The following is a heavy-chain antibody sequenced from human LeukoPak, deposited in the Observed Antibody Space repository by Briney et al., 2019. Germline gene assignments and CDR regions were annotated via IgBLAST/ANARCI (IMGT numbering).Heavy chain of an antibody. J-gene: IGHJ6*02. V-gene: IGHV3-23*01. CDR1: GFTFSSYA. D-gene: IGHD6-13*01. CDR3: AKDWLAAAVHYYYGMDV. Sequence: GGSLRLSCAASGFTFSSYAMSWVRQAPGKGLEWVSAISGSGGSTYYADSVKGRFTISRDNSKNTLYLQMNSLRAEDTAVYYCAKDWLAAAVHYYYGMDVWGQGTTVTVSS. CDR2: ISGSGGST.